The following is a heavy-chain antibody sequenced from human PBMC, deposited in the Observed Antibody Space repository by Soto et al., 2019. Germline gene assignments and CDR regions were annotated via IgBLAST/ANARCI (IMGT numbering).Heavy chain of an antibody. CDR3: AHTIADQSLRYYFDY. D-gene: IGHD6-13*01. CDR2: IYWNDDK. Sequence: SGPTLVNPTQTLTMTCTFSGFSLSTSEVGVGWIRQPPGKALEWLALIYWNDDKRYSPSLKSRLTITKDTSKNQVVLTMTNMDPVDTATYYCAHTIADQSLRYYFDYWGQGTLVTVSS. V-gene: IGHV2-5*01. CDR1: GFSLSTSEVG. J-gene: IGHJ4*02.